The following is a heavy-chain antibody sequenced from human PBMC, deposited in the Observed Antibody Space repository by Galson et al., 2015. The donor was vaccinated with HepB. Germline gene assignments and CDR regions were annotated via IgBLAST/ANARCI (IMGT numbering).Heavy chain of an antibody. Sequence: SLRLPCAASGFTFSSYSMNWVRQAPGKGLEWVSSISSSSSYIYYADSVKGRFTISRDNAKNSLYLQMNSLRAEDTAVYYCARDAYCSSTSCHQYYYGMDVWGQGTTVTVSS. D-gene: IGHD2-2*01. J-gene: IGHJ6*02. CDR2: ISSSSSYI. CDR3: ARDAYCSSTSCHQYYYGMDV. CDR1: GFTFSSYS. V-gene: IGHV3-21*01.